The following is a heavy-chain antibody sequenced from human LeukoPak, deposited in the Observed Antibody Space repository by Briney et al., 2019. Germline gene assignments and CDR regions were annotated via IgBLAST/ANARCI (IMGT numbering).Heavy chain of an antibody. CDR3: ARDAAGSYYTYYYYSMDV. V-gene: IGHV3-30-3*01. D-gene: IGHD1-26*01. CDR2: ISYDGSNK. Sequence: GGSLRLSCAASGFTFSSYAMHWVRQAPGKGLEWVAVISYDGSNKYYADSVKGRFTISRDNSKNTLYLQMNSLRAEDTAVYYCARDAAGSYYTYYYYSMDVWGQGTTVTVSS. CDR1: GFTFSSYA. J-gene: IGHJ6*02.